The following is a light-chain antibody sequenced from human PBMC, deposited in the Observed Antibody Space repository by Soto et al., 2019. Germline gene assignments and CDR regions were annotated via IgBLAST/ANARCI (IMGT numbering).Light chain of an antibody. V-gene: IGKV1-6*01. CDR3: LQDYNYPWT. CDR1: QSISVS. CDR2: AAS. J-gene: IGKJ1*01. Sequence: IQMTQSPSTLSASVGDTVTITCRASQSISVSLAWYQQKPGKAPNLLIYAASSLQSGVPSRFSGSGSGTDFTLTISSLQPEDFATYYCLQDYNYPWTFGQGTKVDIK.